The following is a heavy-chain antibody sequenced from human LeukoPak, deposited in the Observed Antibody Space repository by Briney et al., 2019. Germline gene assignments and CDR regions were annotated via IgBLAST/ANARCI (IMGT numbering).Heavy chain of an antibody. D-gene: IGHD5-12*01. J-gene: IGHJ4*02. V-gene: IGHV3-11*06. CDR2: ISSGSSYT. CDR3: ARSYSGYDWPATFDY. Sequence: GGSLRLSCAASGFTFSDYYMSWIRQAPGKGLEWVSYISSGSSYTNYADSVKGRFTISRDNAKNSLYLQMNSLRAEDTAVYYCARSYSGYDWPATFDYWGQGTLVTVSS. CDR1: GFTFSDYY.